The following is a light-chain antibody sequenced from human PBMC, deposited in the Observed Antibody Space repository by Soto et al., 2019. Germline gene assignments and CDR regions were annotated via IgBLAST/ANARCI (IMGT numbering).Light chain of an antibody. V-gene: IGKV1-33*01. CDR1: EDISNY. CDR2: DAS. Sequence: DLQMTQSPSSLSASVGERVTINCRANEDISNYLNWYQQNPGRAPKLLIYDASTLETGVPSRFSGSGSGTHFTFTISSLQPEDVGTYYCQHTYSTPFTFGPGTKVDIK. J-gene: IGKJ3*01. CDR3: QHTYSTPFT.